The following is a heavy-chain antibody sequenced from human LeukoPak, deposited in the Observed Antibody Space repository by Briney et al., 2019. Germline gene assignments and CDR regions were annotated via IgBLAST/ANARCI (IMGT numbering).Heavy chain of an antibody. Sequence: GASVKVSCKASGYTFTSYGISWVRQAPGQGLEWMGWISAYNGNTNYAQKLQGRVTMTTDTSTSTAYMELRSLRSDDTAVYYCARECQWELHQYWYFDLWGRGTLVTVSS. CDR3: ARECQWELHQYWYFDL. CDR2: ISAYNGNT. V-gene: IGHV1-18*01. D-gene: IGHD1-26*01. CDR1: GYTFTSYG. J-gene: IGHJ2*01.